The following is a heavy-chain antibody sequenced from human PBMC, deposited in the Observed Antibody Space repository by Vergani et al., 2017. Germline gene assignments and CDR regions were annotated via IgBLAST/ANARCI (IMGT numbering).Heavy chain of an antibody. CDR2: IYYSGST. J-gene: IGHJ4*02. D-gene: IGHD3-10*01. V-gene: IGHV4-59*01. Sequence: QVQLQESGPGLVKPSETLSLTCTVSGGSISSYYWSWIRQPPGKGLEWIGYIYYSGSTHYNPSLKSRVTISVDTSKNPFSLKLSSGTAADTAVCYCARDKKGSGSSDWGQGTLVTVSS. CDR3: ARDKKGSGSSD. CDR1: GGSISSYY.